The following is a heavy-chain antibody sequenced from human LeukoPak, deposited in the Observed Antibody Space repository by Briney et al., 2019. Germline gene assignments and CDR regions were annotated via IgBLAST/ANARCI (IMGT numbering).Heavy chain of an antibody. Sequence: GGSLRLSCAASGFTFSSYSMNWVRQAPGKGLEWVSSISSSSSYIYYADSVKGRFTISRDNAKNSLYLQMNSLRAEDTAVYYCARVKSRSDYVFDYWGQGTLVTVSS. V-gene: IGHV3-21*01. J-gene: IGHJ4*02. CDR1: GFTFSSYS. CDR3: ARVKSRSDYVFDY. CDR2: ISSSSSYI. D-gene: IGHD4-17*01.